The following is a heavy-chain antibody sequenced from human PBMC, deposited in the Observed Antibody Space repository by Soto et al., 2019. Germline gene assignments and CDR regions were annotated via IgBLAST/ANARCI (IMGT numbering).Heavy chain of an antibody. J-gene: IGHJ4*02. CDR2: ISGSGGST. CDR1: GFTFSSYA. V-gene: IGHV3-23*01. D-gene: IGHD6-19*01. CDR3: AKMGSGWYFDY. Sequence: GGSLRLSCAASGFTFSSYAMIWVRQAPGKGLEWVSAISGSGGSTYYADSVKGRFTISRDNSKNTLYLQMSSLRAEDTAVYYCAKMGSGWYFDYWGQGTLVTVSS.